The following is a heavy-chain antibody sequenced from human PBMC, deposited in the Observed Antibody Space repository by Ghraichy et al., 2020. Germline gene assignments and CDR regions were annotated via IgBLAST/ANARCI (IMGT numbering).Heavy chain of an antibody. CDR3: ARGWGGVGNWFGY. D-gene: IGHD2-8*02. J-gene: IGHJ4*02. CDR1: GFTFSSYD. Sequence: GGSLRLSCAASGFTFSSYDIHWVRQAPGKGLEWVSVISYDGTNKYYADSVKGRFTISRDNSKNTLYLQMNSLRAEDTAVYYCARGWGGVGNWFGYWGQGTMVTVSS. CDR2: ISYDGTNK. V-gene: IGHV3-30-3*01.